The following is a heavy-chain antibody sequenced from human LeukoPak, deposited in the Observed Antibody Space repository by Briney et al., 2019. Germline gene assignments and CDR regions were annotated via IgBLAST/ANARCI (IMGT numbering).Heavy chain of an antibody. CDR1: GFTFSSYA. D-gene: IGHD4-17*01. CDR3: ARDGHYGDYRAFDY. Sequence: PGGSLRLSCAASGFTFSSYAMSWVRQAPGKGLKWVSTINDNGAGTYYADSVKGRFTISRDNSYNTMSLQMNSLRDEDTAVYYCARDGHYGDYRAFDYWGQGTLVTVSS. J-gene: IGHJ4*02. CDR2: INDNGAGT. V-gene: IGHV3-23*01.